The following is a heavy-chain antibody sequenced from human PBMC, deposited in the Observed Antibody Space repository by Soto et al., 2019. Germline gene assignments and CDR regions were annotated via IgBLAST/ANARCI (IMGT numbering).Heavy chain of an antibody. J-gene: IGHJ5*02. CDR3: ARRSSSSLGSLFDP. CDR2: MYYTGNK. V-gene: IGHV4-39*01. D-gene: IGHD6-6*01. Sequence: PSETLSLTCTASGGSISSSTYYWDWIRQPPGKGLEWIGAMYYTGNKNYNPSLESRVTMSVDTSKNQFSLKLSSVTPTDTAVYYCARRSSSSLGSLFDPWGRGILVTVS. CDR1: GGSISSSTYY.